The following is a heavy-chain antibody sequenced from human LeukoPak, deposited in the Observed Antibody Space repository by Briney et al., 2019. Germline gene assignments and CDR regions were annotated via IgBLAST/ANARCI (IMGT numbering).Heavy chain of an antibody. CDR3: VRGVGVRGVIPSRSYYYYGMDV. V-gene: IGHV4-34*01. Sequence: PSETLSLTCAVYGGSFSGYYWSWIRQPPGKGLEWIGEINHSGSTNYNPSLKSRVTISVDTSKNQFSLKLSSVTAADTAVYYCVRGVGVRGVIPSRSYYYYGMDVWGQGTTVTVSS. D-gene: IGHD3-10*01. CDR2: INHSGST. J-gene: IGHJ6*02. CDR1: GGSFSGYY.